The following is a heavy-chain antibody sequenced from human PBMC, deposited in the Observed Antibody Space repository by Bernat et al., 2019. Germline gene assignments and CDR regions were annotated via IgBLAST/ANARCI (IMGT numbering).Heavy chain of an antibody. CDR1: GFTFSSYA. V-gene: IGHV3-30-3*01. CDR2: ISYDGSNK. D-gene: IGHD3-22*01. CDR3: ARSLQDDSSAKVYPLVDY. J-gene: IGHJ4*02. Sequence: QVQLVESGGGVVQPGRSLRFSCAASGFTFSSYAMHWVRQAPGKGLEWVAVISYDGSNKYYADSVKGRFTISRDNSKNTLYLQMNSLRAEDTAVYYCARSLQDDSSAKVYPLVDYWGQGTLVTVSS.